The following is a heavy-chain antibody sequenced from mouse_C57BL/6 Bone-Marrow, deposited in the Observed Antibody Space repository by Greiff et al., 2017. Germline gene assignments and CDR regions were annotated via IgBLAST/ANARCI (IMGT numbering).Heavy chain of an antibody. CDR2: IDPSDSYT. J-gene: IGHJ3*01. CDR3: ARPSFEN. CDR1: GYTFTSYW. Sequence: QVQLQQPGAELVRPGTSVKLSCKASGYTFTSYWMHWVKQRPGQGLEWIGVIDPSDSYTNSNQKFKGKATLTVDTSSSTAYMQLSSLTSEDSAVYYCARPSFENWGQGTLVTVSA. V-gene: IGHV1-59*01.